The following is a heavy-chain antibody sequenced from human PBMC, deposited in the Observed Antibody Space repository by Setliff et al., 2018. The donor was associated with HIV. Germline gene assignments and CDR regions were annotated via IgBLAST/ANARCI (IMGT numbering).Heavy chain of an antibody. J-gene: IGHJ4*02. Sequence: PSETLSLTCAVYGESFSGYYWSWIRQPPGKGLEWIGEINHSGSTNYNPSLKSRVTISVDTSKNQFSLKLSSVTAADTAVYYCARDGGSYYGDYWGQGTLVTVSS. CDR3: ARDGGSYYGDY. CDR1: GESFSGYY. D-gene: IGHD1-26*01. CDR2: INHSGST. V-gene: IGHV4-34*01.